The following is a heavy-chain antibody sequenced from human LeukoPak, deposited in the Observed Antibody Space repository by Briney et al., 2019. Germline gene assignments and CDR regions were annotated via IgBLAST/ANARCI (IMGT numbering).Heavy chain of an antibody. V-gene: IGHV1-3*01. D-gene: IGHD1-26*01. CDR1: GYTFTSYA. CDR2: INAGNGNT. CDR3: ARDLPGGGATLDY. J-gene: IGHJ4*02. Sequence: APVKVSCKASGYTFTSYAMHWVRQAPGQRLEWMGWINAGNGNTKYSQKFQGRVTITRDTSASTAYMELSSLRSEDTAVYYCARDLPGGGATLDYWGQGTLVTVSS.